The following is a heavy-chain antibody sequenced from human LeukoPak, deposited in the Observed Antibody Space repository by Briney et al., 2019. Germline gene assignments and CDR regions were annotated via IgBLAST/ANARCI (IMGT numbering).Heavy chain of an antibody. Sequence: SQTLPLTCTVSGGSISSGSYYWSWIRQPAGKGLEWIGRFYPSGSTNYNPSLKSRVTISVDTSKNQFSLKLSSVTAADTAVYYCARESDSGWRNKFDYWGQGTLVTVPS. J-gene: IGHJ4*02. CDR3: ARESDSGWRNKFDY. CDR1: GGSISSGSYY. V-gene: IGHV4-61*02. CDR2: FYPSGST. D-gene: IGHD6-19*01.